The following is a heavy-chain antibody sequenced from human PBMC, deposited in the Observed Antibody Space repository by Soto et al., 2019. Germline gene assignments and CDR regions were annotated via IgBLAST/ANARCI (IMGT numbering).Heavy chain of an antibody. CDR1: GGSISSYY. J-gene: IGHJ3*02. Sequence: QVQLQESGPGLVKPSETLSLTCTVSGGSISSYYWSWIRQPPGKGLEWIGYIYYSGSTNYNPSLKSRVTISVDTSKNQFSLKLSSVTAADTAVYYCARWENRYYFAFDIWGQGTMVTVSS. CDR2: IYYSGST. CDR3: ARWENRYYFAFDI. V-gene: IGHV4-59*01. D-gene: IGHD3-10*01.